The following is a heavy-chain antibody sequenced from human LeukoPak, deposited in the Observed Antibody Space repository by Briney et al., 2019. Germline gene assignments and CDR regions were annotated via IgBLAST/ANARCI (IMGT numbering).Heavy chain of an antibody. CDR3: ARGDYDSSGYCYYFDY. CDR2: IYYSGST. Sequence: PSETLSLTCTVSGGSISSGDYYWSWIRQPPGKGLEWIGYIYYSGSTYYNPSLQSRVTISVDTSMNQFSLQLSSVTAADTAVYYCARGDYDSSGYCYYFDYWGQGTLVTVSS. CDR1: GGSISSGDYY. V-gene: IGHV4-30-4*08. J-gene: IGHJ4*02. D-gene: IGHD3-22*01.